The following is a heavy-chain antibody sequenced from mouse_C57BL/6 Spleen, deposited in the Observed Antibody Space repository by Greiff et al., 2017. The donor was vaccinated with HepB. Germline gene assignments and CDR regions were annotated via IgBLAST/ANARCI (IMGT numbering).Heavy chain of an antibody. D-gene: IGHD1-1*01. CDR3: ARGGTTVVDHWYFDV. CDR2: IDPNSGGT. J-gene: IGHJ1*03. V-gene: IGHV1-72*01. Sequence: QVQLQQPGAELVKPGASVRLSCKASGYTFTSYWMHWVKQRPGRGLEWIGRIDPNSGGTKYNEKFKSKATLTVDKPSSTAYMQLSSLTSEDSAVYYCARGGTTVVDHWYFDVWGTGTTVTVSS. CDR1: GYTFTSYW.